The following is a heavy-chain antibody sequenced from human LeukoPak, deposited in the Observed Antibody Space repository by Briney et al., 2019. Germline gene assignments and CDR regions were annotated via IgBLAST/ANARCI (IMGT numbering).Heavy chain of an antibody. CDR2: ISSSGSTI. J-gene: IGHJ4*02. V-gene: IGHV3-48*03. D-gene: IGHD3-16*02. Sequence: RPGGSLRLSCAASGFTFSSYEMNWVRQAPGKGLEWVSYISSSGSTIYYADSVKGRFTISRDNAKNSLYLQMNSLRAEDTAVYYCARDSISYVWGSYRYPYFDYWGQGTLVTVSS. CDR3: ARDSISYVWGSYRYPYFDY. CDR1: GFTFSSYE.